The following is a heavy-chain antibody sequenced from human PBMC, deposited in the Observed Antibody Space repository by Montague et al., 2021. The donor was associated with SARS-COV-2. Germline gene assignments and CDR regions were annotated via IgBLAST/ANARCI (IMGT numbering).Heavy chain of an antibody. CDR1: GSTFDDYG. CDR2: VTRNGDST. V-gene: IGHV3-20*04. Sequence: SLRLSCAASGSTFDDYGMSWVRQGPGKGLEWVSGVTRNGDSTDFADSVKGRFTISRDNAKNSLYLQMNSLRAEDTPLYYCVRGFRNGPFDVWGQGTLVSVSS. CDR3: VRGFRNGPFDV. J-gene: IGHJ4*02. D-gene: IGHD1-14*01.